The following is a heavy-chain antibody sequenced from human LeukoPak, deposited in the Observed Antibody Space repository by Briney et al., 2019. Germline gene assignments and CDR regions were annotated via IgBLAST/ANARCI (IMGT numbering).Heavy chain of an antibody. CDR2: IYSSGST. V-gene: IGHV4-30-4*01. J-gene: IGHJ5*02. D-gene: IGHD3-10*01. CDR1: GGSINSGGYY. CDR3: ARDPRDASGT. Sequence: PSEALSLTRTVSGGSINSGGYYWSWIRQPPGKGLEWLGYIYSSGSTYYNPSLMSRITISRDTSKKQFSLRLSSVTAADTAVYYCARDPRDASGTWGQGTLVTVSS.